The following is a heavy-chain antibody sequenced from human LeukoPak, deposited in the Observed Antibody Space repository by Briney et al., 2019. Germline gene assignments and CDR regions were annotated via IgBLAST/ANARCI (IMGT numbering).Heavy chain of an antibody. D-gene: IGHD3-22*01. CDR3: ARAAYTSGFYFFDP. J-gene: IGHJ5*02. Sequence: PSETLSLTCTVSGDSISSYYWGWIRQSPGKGLESIGYAYYTGSTTYNPSLKSRVTISVDKSKNQFSLKLSSVTAADTAVYYCARAAYTSGFYFFDPRGQGTLSPSPQ. CDR2: AYYTGST. CDR1: GDSISSYY. V-gene: IGHV4-59*01.